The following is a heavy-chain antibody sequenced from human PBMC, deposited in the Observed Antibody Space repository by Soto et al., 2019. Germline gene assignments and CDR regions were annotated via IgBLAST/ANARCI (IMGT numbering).Heavy chain of an antibody. V-gene: IGHV2-5*01. CDR3: AHWDPLSGWFDP. Sequence: QITLKESGPTLVKPTQTLTLTCTFSGFSLSTSGVGVGWIRQPPGKALEWLALIYWNDDKRYSPSLKSRLTITKDTSKHQVVLTMTNMDPVDTATYYCAHWDPLSGWFDPWGQGTLVTVSS. J-gene: IGHJ5*02. CDR2: IYWNDDK. D-gene: IGHD1-26*01. CDR1: GFSLSTSGVG.